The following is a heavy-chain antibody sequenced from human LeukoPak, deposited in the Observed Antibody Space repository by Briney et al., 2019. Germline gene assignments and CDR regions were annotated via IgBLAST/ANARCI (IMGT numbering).Heavy chain of an antibody. CDR3: ATLLRGVFDY. Sequence: PSETLSLTCAVYGGSFSGYYWSWIRQPPGKGLEWIGEINHSGSTNYNPSLKSRVTISADTSKNQFSLKLSSVTAADTAVYYCATLLRGVFDYWGQGTLVTVSS. CDR2: INHSGST. D-gene: IGHD3-10*01. CDR1: GGSFSGYY. J-gene: IGHJ4*02. V-gene: IGHV4-34*01.